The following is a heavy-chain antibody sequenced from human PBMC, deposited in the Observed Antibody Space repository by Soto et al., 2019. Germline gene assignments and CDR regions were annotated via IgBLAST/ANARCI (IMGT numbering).Heavy chain of an antibody. CDR3: ERLLYYGSGSYSPYGMDV. V-gene: IGHV1-69*01. J-gene: IGHJ6*02. D-gene: IGHD3-10*01. CDR1: GVSFNNNG. Sequence: QVQLVQSGAEVKKPGSSVKVSCKTSGVSFNNNGIGWVRQAPGHGLEWMGGVSPPFRTANYARKYQGRNSITADGSMETVKIELSRLASEATAKYYGERLLYYGSGSYSPYGMDVWGQGTTVTVSS. CDR2: VSPPFRTA.